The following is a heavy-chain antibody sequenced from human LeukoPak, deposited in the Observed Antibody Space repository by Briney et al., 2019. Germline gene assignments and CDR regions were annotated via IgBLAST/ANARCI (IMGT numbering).Heavy chain of an antibody. CDR2: IYYSGST. CDR3: ARDSVIDYGDYGGSAYGMDV. V-gene: IGHV4-30-4*01. CDR1: VGSISSGDHY. D-gene: IGHD4-17*01. Sequence: SQTLSLTCTVSVGSISSGDHYWTWIRQPPGKGLEWIGHIYYSGSTNYKPSLKSRVTISINTSKNHFSLKLSSVTAADTAVYYCARDSVIDYGDYGGSAYGMDVWGQGTTVTVSS. J-gene: IGHJ6*02.